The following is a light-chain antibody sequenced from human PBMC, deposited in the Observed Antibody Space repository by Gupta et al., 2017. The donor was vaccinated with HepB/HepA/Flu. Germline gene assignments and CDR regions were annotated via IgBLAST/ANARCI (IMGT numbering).Light chain of an antibody. V-gene: IGKV1-5*03. CDR3: QKDDGYPQT. Sequence: DIQTSQSPSTLSASVGDRVTITCRASQSVTNWLAWYQQKPGKAPNLLIYKASSLESGVPSRFSGSGSGTECTLTISSLQPDDFATYDCQKDDGYPQTFGQGTKVEI. CDR2: KAS. CDR1: QSVTNW. J-gene: IGKJ1*01.